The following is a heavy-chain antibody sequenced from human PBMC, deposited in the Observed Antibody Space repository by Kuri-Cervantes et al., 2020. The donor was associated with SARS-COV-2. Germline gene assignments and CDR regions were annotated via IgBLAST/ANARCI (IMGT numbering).Heavy chain of an antibody. V-gene: IGHV4-38-2*02. CDR3: ARTHAGLSPYYIDY. Sequence: SETLSLTCTVSGYSISSGYYWGWIRQPPGKGLEWIGSIYHSGSTYYNPSLKSRVTISVDTSKNQFSLKLSSVTAADTAVYYCARTHAGLSPYYIDYWGQGTLVTVSS. CDR2: IYHSGST. D-gene: IGHD2-8*01. J-gene: IGHJ4*02. CDR1: GYSISSGYY.